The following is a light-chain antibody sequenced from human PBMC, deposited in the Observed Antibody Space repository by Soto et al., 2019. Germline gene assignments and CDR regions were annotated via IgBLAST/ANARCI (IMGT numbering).Light chain of an antibody. J-gene: IGKJ4*01. V-gene: IGKV1-9*01. Sequence: DIQLTQSPSLLSASVRDRVTITCRASQGISSHLAWYQQKSGKAPKLLMYAASTLQSGVPSRFSGSGSGTEFTLTISSLQPEDFATYYCQQLNSYPLTFGGGTKVEIK. CDR3: QQLNSYPLT. CDR1: QGISSH. CDR2: AAS.